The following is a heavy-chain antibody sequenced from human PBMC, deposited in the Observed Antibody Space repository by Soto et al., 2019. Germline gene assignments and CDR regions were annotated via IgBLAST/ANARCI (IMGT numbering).Heavy chain of an antibody. CDR2: IYYSGST. J-gene: IGHJ5*02. D-gene: IGHD3-22*01. V-gene: IGHV4-31*03. Sequence: QVQLQESGPGLVKPSQTLSLTCTVSGGSISSGGYYWSWIRQHPGKGLEWIGYIYYSGSTYYNPSLKSRVTISVDSSKNPFSLKLSSVTAADTAVYYCARGVIVVVPGWFDPWGQGTLVTVSS. CDR1: GGSISSGGYY. CDR3: ARGVIVVVPGWFDP.